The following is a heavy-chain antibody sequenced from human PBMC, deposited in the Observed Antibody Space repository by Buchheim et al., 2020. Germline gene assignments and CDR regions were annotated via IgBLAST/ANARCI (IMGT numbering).Heavy chain of an antibody. CDR1: GGSISSSSYY. D-gene: IGHD1-26*01. J-gene: IGHJ4*02. CDR2: IYYSGST. CDR3: ARISGSYWY. Sequence: QLQLQESGPGLVKPSETLSLTCTVSGGSISSSSYYWGWIRRPPGKGLEWIGSIYYSGSTSYNPSLKSRVTISVDTSKNQFSLKLSSVTAADTAVYYCARISGSYWYWGQGT. V-gene: IGHV4-39*07.